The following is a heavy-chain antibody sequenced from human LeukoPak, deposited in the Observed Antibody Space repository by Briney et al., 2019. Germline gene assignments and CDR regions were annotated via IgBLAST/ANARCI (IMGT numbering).Heavy chain of an antibody. J-gene: IGHJ5*02. CDR1: GGSISSSSYY. Sequence: PSETLSLTCTLSGGSISSSSYYWGWIRQPPGKGLEWIGSIYYSGSTYYNPSLKSRVTISVDTSKNQFSLKLSSVTAADTAVYYCARRPYYDFWSGYRFDPWGQGTLVTVSS. V-gene: IGHV4-39*01. D-gene: IGHD3-3*01. CDR3: ARRPYYDFWSGYRFDP. CDR2: IYYSGST.